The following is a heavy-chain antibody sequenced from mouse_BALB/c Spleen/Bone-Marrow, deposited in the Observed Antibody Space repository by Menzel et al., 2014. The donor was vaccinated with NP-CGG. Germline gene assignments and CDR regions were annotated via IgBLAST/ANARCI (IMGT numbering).Heavy chain of an antibody. CDR3: ASPAVGRYFDY. Sequence: EVMLVESGGGLVQPGGSLKLSCAASGFDFSRYWMSWVRQAPGKRLEWIGEITPDSSTINYTPSLKDKFIISRDNAKNTLYLQMSKVRSEDTALYYCASPAVGRYFDYWGQGTTLTVSS. J-gene: IGHJ2*01. V-gene: IGHV4-1*02. D-gene: IGHD4-1*01. CDR2: ITPDSSTI. CDR1: GFDFSRYW.